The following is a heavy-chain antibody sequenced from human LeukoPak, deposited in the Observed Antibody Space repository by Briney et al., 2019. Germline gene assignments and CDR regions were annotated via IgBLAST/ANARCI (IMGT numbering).Heavy chain of an antibody. Sequence: PGGSLRLSCAASGFTFSSYWMHWVRQAPGKGLVWVSRINSDGSSTSYADSVKGRFTISRDNAKNSLYLQMNSLRAEDTAFYYCARQAARRTRISPTAYWGQGTLVTVSS. CDR3: ARQAARRTRISPTAY. V-gene: IGHV3-74*01. D-gene: IGHD6-6*01. J-gene: IGHJ4*02. CDR1: GFTFSSYW. CDR2: INSDGSST.